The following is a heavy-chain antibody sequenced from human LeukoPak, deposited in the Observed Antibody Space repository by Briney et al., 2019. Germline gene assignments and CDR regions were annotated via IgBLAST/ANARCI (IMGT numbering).Heavy chain of an antibody. CDR3: ARRYCSSTSCYKSLEDY. Sequence: ASVKVSCKASGYTFTSYGISWVRQAPGQGLEWMGWISAYNGNTNYAQKLQGRVTMTTDTSTSTAYMELRSLRSDDTAVYYCARRYCSSTSCYKSLEDYWGQGTLVTVSS. J-gene: IGHJ4*02. V-gene: IGHV1-18*01. D-gene: IGHD2-2*02. CDR2: ISAYNGNT. CDR1: GYTFTSYG.